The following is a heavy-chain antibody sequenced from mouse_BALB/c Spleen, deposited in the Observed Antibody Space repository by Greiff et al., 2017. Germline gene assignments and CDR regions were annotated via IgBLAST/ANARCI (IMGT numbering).Heavy chain of an antibody. CDR3: AREENYYQYYFDY. J-gene: IGHJ2*01. Sequence: EVKVEESGGGLVKPGGSLKLSCAASGFTFSSYAMSWVRQTPEKRLEWVASISSGGSTYYPDSVKGRFTISRDNARNILYLQMSSLRSEDTAMYYCAREENYYQYYFDYWGQGTTLTVSS. CDR2: ISSGGST. D-gene: IGHD1-1*01. CDR1: GFTFSSYA. V-gene: IGHV5-6-5*01.